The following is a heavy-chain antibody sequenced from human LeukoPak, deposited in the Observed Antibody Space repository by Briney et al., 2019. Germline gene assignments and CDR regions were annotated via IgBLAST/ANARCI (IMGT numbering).Heavy chain of an antibody. D-gene: IGHD4-17*01. CDR2: ISGSGGST. CDR1: GFTSSSYA. Sequence: GGSLRLSCAASGFTSSSYAMSWVRQAPGKGLEWVSAISGSGGSTYYADSVKGRFTISRDNSQNTLYLQMNSLRAEDTAVYYCTKDPNGDYVGAFDPWGQGTLVTVSS. J-gene: IGHJ5*02. V-gene: IGHV3-23*01. CDR3: TKDPNGDYVGAFDP.